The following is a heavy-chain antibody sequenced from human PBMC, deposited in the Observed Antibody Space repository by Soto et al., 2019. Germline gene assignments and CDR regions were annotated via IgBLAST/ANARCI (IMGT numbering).Heavy chain of an antibody. CDR1: GVSVGSNT. CDR2: VFSSVSA. J-gene: IGHJ4*02. D-gene: IGHD2-21*02. Sequence: LKLQESGPGQGSPSETLSLTCFVSGVSVGSNTWGWFGSPANKGLEWIGRVFSSVSATYNPSLKSRVTITMDTPENRISLKLDSVTAADAGVYYCARDGMTTGDTWGPGTAVTVSS. V-gene: IGHV4-4*07. CDR3: ARDGMTTGDT.